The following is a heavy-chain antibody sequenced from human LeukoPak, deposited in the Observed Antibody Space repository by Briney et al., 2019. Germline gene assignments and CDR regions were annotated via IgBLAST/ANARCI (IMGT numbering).Heavy chain of an antibody. CDR1: GFTFSRYG. CDR2: VSFEGSNK. V-gene: IGHV3-30*18. D-gene: IGHD3-10*01. CDR3: AKDMGYYYGSGSYPPENDY. J-gene: IGHJ4*02. Sequence: GRSLRLSCAASGFTFSRYGMHWVRQAPGKGLEWVAVVSFEGSNKYYADPVKGRFTISRDNSKNTLSLQMNSLRAEDTAVYYCAKDMGYYYGSGSYPPENDYWGQGTLVTVSS.